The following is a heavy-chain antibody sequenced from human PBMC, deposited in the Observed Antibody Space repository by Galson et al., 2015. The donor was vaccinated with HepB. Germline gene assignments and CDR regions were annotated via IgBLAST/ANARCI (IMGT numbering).Heavy chain of an antibody. CDR3: ARSRDSSGYYHPGDWYCDL. J-gene: IGHJ2*01. V-gene: IGHV3-33*01. Sequence: SLRLSCAASGFTFSSYGMHWVRQAPGKGLEWVAVIWYDGSNKYYADSVKGRFTISRDNSKNTLYLQMNSLRAEDTAVYYCARSRDSSGYYHPGDWYCDLLGRVTLVTVSS. CDR2: IWYDGSNK. D-gene: IGHD3-22*01. CDR1: GFTFSSYG.